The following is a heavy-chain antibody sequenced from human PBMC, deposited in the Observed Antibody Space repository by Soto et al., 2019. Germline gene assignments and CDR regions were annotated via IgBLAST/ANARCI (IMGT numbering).Heavy chain of an antibody. D-gene: IGHD1-26*01. CDR2: MQPSSGRT. Sequence: QVQLVQSGAEVREPGASVKVSCKASGYSFTSLDINWVRQTTGQGLEWMGWMQPSSGRTGYAQKFQGRGTLTRDTSISTAYMELSSLTSDDTAFYYCARGVTAGVDYWGQGTLVTVSS. CDR1: GYSFTSLD. J-gene: IGHJ4*02. V-gene: IGHV1-8*01. CDR3: ARGVTAGVDY.